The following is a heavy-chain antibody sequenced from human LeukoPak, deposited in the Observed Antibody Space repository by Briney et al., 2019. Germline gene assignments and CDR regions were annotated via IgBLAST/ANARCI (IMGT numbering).Heavy chain of an antibody. CDR3: ALEGNDAFDI. CDR2: ISGSGGST. CDR1: EFTFSSYG. V-gene: IGHV3-23*01. Sequence: GGSLRLSCAASEFTFSSYGMIWVRQAPGKGLEWVSAISGSGGSTYYADSVKGRFTISRDNSKNTLYLQMNSLRAEDTAVYYCALEGNDAFDIWGQGTMVTVSS. J-gene: IGHJ3*02. D-gene: IGHD1-1*01.